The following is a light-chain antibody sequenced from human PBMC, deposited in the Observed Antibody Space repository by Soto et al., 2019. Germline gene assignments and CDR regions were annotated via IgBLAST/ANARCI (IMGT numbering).Light chain of an antibody. J-gene: IGKJ4*01. V-gene: IGKV1-5*01. CDR3: QQYNSH. CDR1: QNIDRW. Sequence: DIQMTQSPSTLSASVGDRVTITCRASQNIDRWLVWYQQKPGKAPNLLIYYASSLESGVPSRFSGSGSGTEFTLTISSLQPDDFATYYCQQYNSHFGGGTKVEIK. CDR2: YAS.